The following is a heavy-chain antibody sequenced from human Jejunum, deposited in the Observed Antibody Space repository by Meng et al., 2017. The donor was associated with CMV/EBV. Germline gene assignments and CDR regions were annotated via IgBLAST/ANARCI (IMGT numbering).Heavy chain of an antibody. CDR3: GRDSMKGGGFDC. D-gene: IGHD3-10*01. Sequence: SWFIFSAHSMAWFRQAPGKGLEWVARIKNRANNYITEYAASVRGRFTISRDDSKNSLYLEVNSLQTEDTALYYCGRDSMKGGGFDCWGQGGLVTVSS. CDR2: IKNRANNYIT. CDR1: WFIFSAHS. J-gene: IGHJ4*02. V-gene: IGHV3-72*01.